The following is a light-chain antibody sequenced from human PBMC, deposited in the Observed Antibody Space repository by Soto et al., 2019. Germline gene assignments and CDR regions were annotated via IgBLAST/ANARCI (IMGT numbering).Light chain of an antibody. CDR3: QQYGTAPIT. Sequence: PGEIATLSCMSSQSVASGHLAWYQQTPGQAPRLLVSDASSRATGIPDRFSGSASGTDFTLTISRLEPEDSAMYYCQQYGTAPITFGQGTRLEIK. CDR1: QSVASGH. CDR2: DAS. V-gene: IGKV3-20*01. J-gene: IGKJ5*01.